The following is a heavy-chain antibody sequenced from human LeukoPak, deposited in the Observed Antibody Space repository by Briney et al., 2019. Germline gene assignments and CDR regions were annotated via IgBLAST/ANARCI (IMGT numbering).Heavy chain of an antibody. CDR2: ISGNGVGT. CDR3: AKRNGGNSGAFDY. Sequence: GGSLGLSCAASGFTFSSYAMSWVCQAPGKGLEWVSLISGNGVGTYYADSVKGRFTISRDNSKNTVYLQMNSLRAEDTAVYYCAKRNGGNSGAFDYWGQGTLVTVSS. V-gene: IGHV3-23*01. D-gene: IGHD4-23*01. J-gene: IGHJ4*02. CDR1: GFTFSSYA.